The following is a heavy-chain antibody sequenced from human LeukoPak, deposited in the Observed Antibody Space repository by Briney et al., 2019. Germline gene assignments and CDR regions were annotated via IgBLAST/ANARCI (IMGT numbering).Heavy chain of an antibody. CDR3: AKDLGFYDSSGYYYEVY. CDR2: ISDSGGST. CDR1: GFTFSSYA. V-gene: IGHV3-23*01. Sequence: GGSPRLSCAASGFTFSSYAMSWVRQAPGKGLEWVSAISDSGGSTYYADSVKGRFTISRDNSKNTLYLQMNSLRAEDTAVYYCAKDLGFYDSSGYYYEVYWGQGTLVTVSS. J-gene: IGHJ4*02. D-gene: IGHD3-22*01.